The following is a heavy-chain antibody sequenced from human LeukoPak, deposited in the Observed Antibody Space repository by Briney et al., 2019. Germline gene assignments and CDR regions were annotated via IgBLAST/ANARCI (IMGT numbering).Heavy chain of an antibody. CDR2: IHYSGTT. Sequence: PSETLSLTCAVSGDILSSSDSYWDWIRQPPGKGLEWIANIHYSGTTYYNPSLKSRVTISMDTSKNQFSLRLSSVTAADTAVYSCARRGRVAAAPGHYFDYWGQGTLVTVSS. CDR1: GDILSSSDSY. D-gene: IGHD6-13*01. CDR3: ARRGRVAAAPGHYFDY. V-gene: IGHV4-39*01. J-gene: IGHJ4*02.